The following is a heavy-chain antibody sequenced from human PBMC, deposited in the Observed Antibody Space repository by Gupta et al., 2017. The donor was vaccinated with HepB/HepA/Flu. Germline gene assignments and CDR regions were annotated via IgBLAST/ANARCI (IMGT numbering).Heavy chain of an antibody. D-gene: IGHD3-22*01. CDR2: IYSGGST. J-gene: IGHJ6*02. CDR3: ARDRYYYDSSGPTAKKGYYYGMDV. CDR1: GFTVSSNY. Sequence: EVQLVESGGGLIQPGGSLRLSCAASGFTVSSNYMSWVRQAPGKGLEWVSVIYSGGSTYYADSVKGRFTISRHNSKNTLYLQMNSLRAEDTAVYYCARDRYYYDSSGPTAKKGYYYGMDVWGQGTTVTVSS. V-gene: IGHV3-53*04.